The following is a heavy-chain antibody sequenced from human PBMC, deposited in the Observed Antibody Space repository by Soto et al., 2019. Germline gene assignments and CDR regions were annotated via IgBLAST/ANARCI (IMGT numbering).Heavy chain of an antibody. CDR1: GGSVSSDTHY. CDR2: IYSSGST. D-gene: IGHD2-2*02. CDR3: ARFVRSCSGTTCYTRADV. J-gene: IGHJ6*02. Sequence: SETLSLTCTVSGGSVSSDTHYWSWIRQPPGKRLEWIGFIYSSGSTNYNPSLKSRATMSVDTSKNQFSLKLRSVIVADTAVYHCARFVRSCSGTTCYTRADVWGQGTTVTVSS. V-gene: IGHV4-61*01.